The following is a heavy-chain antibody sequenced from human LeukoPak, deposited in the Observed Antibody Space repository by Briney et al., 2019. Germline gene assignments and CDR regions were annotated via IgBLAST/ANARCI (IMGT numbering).Heavy chain of an antibody. V-gene: IGHV1-18*01. CDR3: ARVPTLIVVVPAANYNYYYYMDV. D-gene: IGHD2-2*01. CDR1: GYTFTSYG. Sequence: ASVKVSCKASGYTFTSYGISWVLQAPGQGLEWMGWISAYNGNTNYAQKLQGRVTMTTDTSTSTAYMELRSLRSDDTAEYYCARVPTLIVVVPAANYNYYYYMDVWGKGTTVTVSS. CDR2: ISAYNGNT. J-gene: IGHJ6*03.